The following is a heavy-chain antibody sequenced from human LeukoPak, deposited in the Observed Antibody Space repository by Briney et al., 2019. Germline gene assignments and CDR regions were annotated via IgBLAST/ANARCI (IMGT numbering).Heavy chain of an antibody. J-gene: IGHJ4*02. D-gene: IGHD3-10*01. CDR2: INPNSGGT. Sequence: ASVKVSCKASGYTFTGYYMHWVRQAPGQGLEWMGWINPNSGGTNYAQKFQGRVTMTRDTSIRTAYTELSRLRSDDTAMYYCARYYIEGSCFDYWGQGTLVTVSS. CDR1: GYTFTGYY. V-gene: IGHV1-2*02. CDR3: ARYYIEGSCFDY.